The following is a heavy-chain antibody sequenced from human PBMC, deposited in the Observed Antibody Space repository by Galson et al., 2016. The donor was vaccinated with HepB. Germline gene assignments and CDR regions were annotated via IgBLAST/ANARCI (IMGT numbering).Heavy chain of an antibody. CDR1: GFIFNMYT. Sequence: SLRISCAASGFIFNMYTMNWVRQAPGKGLEWVSFISSSSSHISYADSVKGRFTISRDNARNSLYLQMNSLRAEDTAVYYCARDAPGNYYFGSGTPGDTPFDYWGQGTLVTVSS. CDR3: ARDAPGNYYFGSGTPGDTPFDY. J-gene: IGHJ4*02. CDR2: ISSSSSHI. D-gene: IGHD3-10*01. V-gene: IGHV3-21*01.